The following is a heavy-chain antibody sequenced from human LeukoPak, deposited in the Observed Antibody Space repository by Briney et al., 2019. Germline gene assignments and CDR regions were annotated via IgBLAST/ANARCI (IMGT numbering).Heavy chain of an antibody. CDR3: AHLGGYYGSGSYRPFDY. CDR1: GYTFTGYY. J-gene: IGHJ4*02. D-gene: IGHD3-10*01. V-gene: IGHV1-18*04. CDR2: ISAYNGNT. Sequence: GASVKVSCKASGYTFTGYYMHWVRQAPGQGLEWMGWISAYNGNTNYAQKLQGRVTMTTDTSTSTAYMELGSLRSDDTAVYYCAHLGGYYGSGSYRPFDYWGQGTLVTVSS.